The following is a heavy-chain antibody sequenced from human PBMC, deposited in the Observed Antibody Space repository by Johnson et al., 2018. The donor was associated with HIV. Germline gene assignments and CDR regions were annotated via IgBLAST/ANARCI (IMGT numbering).Heavy chain of an antibody. J-gene: IGHJ3*02. Sequence: VQLVESGGGVVRPGESLRLSCAGSGFTFNEYAMSWVRQAPGKGLEWVSGINWNGGSTGYADSVKGRFTISRDNSKNTLDLQMKRLRAEDTAVYYCATNQYQLPAPFDIWGQGTMVTVSS. V-gene: IGHV3-20*04. CDR3: ATNQYQLPAPFDI. CDR1: GFTFNEYA. D-gene: IGHD2-2*01. CDR2: INWNGGST.